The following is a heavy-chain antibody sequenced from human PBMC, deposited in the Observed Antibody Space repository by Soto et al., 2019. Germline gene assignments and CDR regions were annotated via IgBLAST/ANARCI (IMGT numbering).Heavy chain of an antibody. CDR3: ARDHRQYCSSTSCYTDYYYGMDV. Sequence: SETLSLTCAVSGGSFSGFFWSWIRQHPGKGLEWIGYIYYSGSTYYNPSLKSRVTISVDTSKNQFSLKLSSVTAADTAVYYCARDHRQYCSSTSCYTDYYYGMDVWGQGTTVTVSS. D-gene: IGHD2-2*02. CDR2: IYYSGST. J-gene: IGHJ6*02. V-gene: IGHV4-31*11. CDR1: GGSFSGFF.